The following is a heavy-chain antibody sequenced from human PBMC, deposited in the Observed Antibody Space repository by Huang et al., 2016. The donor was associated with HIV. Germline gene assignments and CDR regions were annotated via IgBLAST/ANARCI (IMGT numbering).Heavy chain of an antibody. J-gene: IGHJ4*02. CDR2: IKSDGSST. V-gene: IGHV3-74*01. D-gene: IGHD3-10*01. Sequence: EVQLVESGGGLVQPGGSLRLSCAASGFTFSSYWCHWVRQVPGKGLVGVSNIKSDGSSTSYADSVKGRFTIARDNAKNTLYLQMNRLRAEDTAVYYCARGSRQGKYYYGSGTAYWGQGTLVTVSS. CDR1: GFTFSSYW. CDR3: ARGSRQGKYYYGSGTAY.